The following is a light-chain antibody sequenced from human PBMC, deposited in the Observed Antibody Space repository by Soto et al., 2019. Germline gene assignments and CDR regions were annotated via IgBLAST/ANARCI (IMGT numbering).Light chain of an antibody. Sequence: IQWTQSPSSLSASVGDRVTITCLASQGISCSLSCSPQKPGKAHKLLLYAASTLQRGVPSRFSGSVSGTDFHLPISILQPEDFATYYLQQLNSYPSTFVGGTKVEIK. V-gene: IGKV1-9*01. CDR2: AAS. CDR3: QQLNSYPST. J-gene: IGKJ4*01. CDR1: QGISCS.